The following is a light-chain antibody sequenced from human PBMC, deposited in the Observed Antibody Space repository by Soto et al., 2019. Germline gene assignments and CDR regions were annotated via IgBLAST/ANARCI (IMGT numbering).Light chain of an antibody. V-gene: IGLV4-69*01. Sequence: QLVLTQSPSASACLGASVKLTCTLSSGHSSYAIAWHQQQPEKGPRYLMKLNSDGSHSKGDGIPDRFSGSSSGAERYLTISSLQSEDEADYYCQTWGTGVVFGGGTKVTVL. CDR3: QTWGTGVV. J-gene: IGLJ2*01. CDR2: LNSDGSH. CDR1: SGHSSYA.